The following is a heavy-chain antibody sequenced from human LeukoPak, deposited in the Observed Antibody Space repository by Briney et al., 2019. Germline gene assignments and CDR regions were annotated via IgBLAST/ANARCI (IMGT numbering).Heavy chain of an antibody. CDR2: IYYSGST. Sequence: SETLSLTCTVSGGSISSYYWSWIRQPPGKGLEWIGYIYYSGSTNYNPSLKSRVTISVDTSKNQFSLKLSSVTAADTAVYYCARGYTDFWSGYYADNWFDPWGQGTLVTVSS. CDR1: GGSISSYY. CDR3: ARGYTDFWSGYYADNWFDP. V-gene: IGHV4-59*01. D-gene: IGHD3-3*01. J-gene: IGHJ5*02.